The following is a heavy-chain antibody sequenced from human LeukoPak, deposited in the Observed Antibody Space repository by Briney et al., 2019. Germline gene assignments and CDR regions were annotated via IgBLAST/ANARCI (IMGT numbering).Heavy chain of an antibody. J-gene: IGHJ3*02. Sequence: GESLKISCKGSGYSFTSYWIGWVRQMPGKGLEWMGIIYPGDSDTRYSPSFQGQVTISTDKSISTAYLQWNSLKASDTAMHYCARRYCTNGVCYTDDAFDIWGQGTMVTVSS. CDR2: IYPGDSDT. D-gene: IGHD2-8*01. CDR1: GYSFTSYW. V-gene: IGHV5-51*01. CDR3: ARRYCTNGVCYTDDAFDI.